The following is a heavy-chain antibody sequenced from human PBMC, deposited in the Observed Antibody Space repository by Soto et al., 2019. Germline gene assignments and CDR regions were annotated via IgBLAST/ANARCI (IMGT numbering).Heavy chain of an antibody. J-gene: IGHJ6*02. Sequence: ASVKVSCKASGYTFNRYYMHWVRQAPGPGLEWMGWISPHTGGTTYAQKFQGRVTMTRDTSVSTAFMELSRLGSDDTALYYCTKEVYGMGYYYYGMDVWGQGTTVTVSS. V-gene: IGHV1-2*02. CDR2: ISPHTGGT. CDR1: GYTFNRYY. D-gene: IGHD2-8*01. CDR3: TKEVYGMGYYYYGMDV.